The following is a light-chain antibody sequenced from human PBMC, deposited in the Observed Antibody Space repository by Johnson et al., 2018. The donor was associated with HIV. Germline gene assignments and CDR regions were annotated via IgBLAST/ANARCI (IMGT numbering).Light chain of an antibody. CDR2: DNH. CDR3: GTWDSSLRAYV. Sequence: QSVLTQSPSVSAAPGQKVTISCSGSSSNIGKNYVSWYQQLPGTAPKLLIFDNHERPSGIPDRFSGSKSGTSATLGITGLQTGDEADYYCGTWDSSLRAYVCGTGTKLTVL. J-gene: IGLJ1*01. V-gene: IGLV1-51*01. CDR1: SSNIGKNY.